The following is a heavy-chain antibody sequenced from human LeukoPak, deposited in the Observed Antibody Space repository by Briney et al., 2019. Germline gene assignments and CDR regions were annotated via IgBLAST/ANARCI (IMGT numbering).Heavy chain of an antibody. J-gene: IGHJ6*02. D-gene: IGHD1/OR15-1a*01. CDR1: GFILSNHW. V-gene: IGHV3-7*03. Sequence: GGSLRLSCAASGFILSNHWMTWVRQAPGKGPEWVANVNKDGSEKYSVDSVKGRFTISRDTAKNSLYLQMNNLRAEDTALYYCARNNDMDVWGQGTTVIVSS. CDR3: ARNNDMDV. CDR2: VNKDGSEK.